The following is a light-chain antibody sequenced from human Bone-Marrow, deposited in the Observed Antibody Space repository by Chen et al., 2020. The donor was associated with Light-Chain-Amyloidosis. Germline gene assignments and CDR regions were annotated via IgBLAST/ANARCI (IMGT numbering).Light chain of an antibody. V-gene: IGLV3-21*03. CDR3: QVWDRSSDRPV. J-gene: IGLJ3*02. Sequence: SYVLTQPSSVSVAPGKTATIACGGNNIGSTSVYWYQQTTGQASLLVVYDDSDRPSGIPLRLSGSKSGNTATLTISRVEAGDEADYYCQVWDRSSDRPVFGGGTKLTVL. CDR2: DDS. CDR1: NIGSTS.